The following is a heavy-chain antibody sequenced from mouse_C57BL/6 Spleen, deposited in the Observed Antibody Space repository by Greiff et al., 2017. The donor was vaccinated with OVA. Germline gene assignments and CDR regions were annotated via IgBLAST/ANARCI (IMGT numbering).Heavy chain of an antibody. CDR3: ARETVVGGYFDV. CDR1: GYSITSGYD. Sequence: EVHLVESGPGMVKPSQSLSLTCTVTGYSITSGYDWHWIRHFPGNKLEWMGYISYSGSTNYNPSLKSRISITHDTSKNHFFLKLNSVTTEDTATYYCARETVVGGYFDVWGTGTTVTVSS. D-gene: IGHD1-1*01. CDR2: ISYSGST. V-gene: IGHV3-1*01. J-gene: IGHJ1*03.